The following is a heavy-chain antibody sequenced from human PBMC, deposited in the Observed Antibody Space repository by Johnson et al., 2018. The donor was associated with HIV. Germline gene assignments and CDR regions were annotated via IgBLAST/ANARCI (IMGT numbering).Heavy chain of an antibody. CDR3: ARDGESQQLPLGNAFDI. D-gene: IGHD2-2*01. CDR1: GFTVISNY. J-gene: IGHJ3*02. CDR2: IYTGGST. V-gene: IGHV3-53*01. Sequence: VQLVESGGGLIQPGKSLRLSCAASGFTVISNYMTWVRQIPGKGLEWVSVIYTGGSTYYAESVQGTFTISRDNSKNTLYLQMNNRRVEDTAVYYCARDGESQQLPLGNAFDIWGQGTMVTVSS.